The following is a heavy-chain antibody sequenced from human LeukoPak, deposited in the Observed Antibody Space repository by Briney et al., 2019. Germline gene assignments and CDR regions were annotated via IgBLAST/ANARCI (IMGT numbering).Heavy chain of an antibody. J-gene: IGHJ3*02. CDR1: GYTFIDYY. V-gene: IGHV1-2*06. CDR3: ARGMIVVPGAFDI. CDR2: INPKSGGT. D-gene: IGHD3-22*01. Sequence: GASVKVSCKASGYTFIDYYIHWVRQAPGQGLEWMGRINPKSGGTNHAQKFQGRVTMARDTSISTAYMELSSLRSDDTAVYFCARGMIVVPGAFDIWGQGTMVTVSS.